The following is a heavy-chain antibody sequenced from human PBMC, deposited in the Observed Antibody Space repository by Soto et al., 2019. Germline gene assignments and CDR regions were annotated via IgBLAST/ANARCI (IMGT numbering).Heavy chain of an antibody. CDR3: ARVLRYCSGGSCYGLDI. Sequence: EVQLVESGGGLVKPGGSLRLSCAASGFTFSNFGMHWVRQAPGKGLEWGSSISSGSSYIYYADSVKGRFTISRDNAKKSLYLQMNSLRAEDTAVYYCARVLRYCSGGSCYGLDIWGQGTMVTVSS. CDR2: ISSGSSYI. D-gene: IGHD2-15*01. V-gene: IGHV3-21*01. J-gene: IGHJ3*02. CDR1: GFTFSNFG.